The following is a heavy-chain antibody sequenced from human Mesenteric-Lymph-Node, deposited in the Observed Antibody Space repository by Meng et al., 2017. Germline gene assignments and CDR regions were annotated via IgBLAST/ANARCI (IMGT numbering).Heavy chain of an antibody. CDR1: GFTFSSYA. CDR3: AKMYYYDSSGL. J-gene: IGHJ4*02. V-gene: IGHV3-30*04. CDR2: ISYDGSNK. Sequence: QVQLVESGGGVVQPGRSLRLSCAASGFTFSSYAMHWVRQAPGKGLEWVAVISYDGSNKYYADSVKGRFTISRDNSKNTLYLQMNSLRAEDTAVYYCAKMYYYDSSGLWGQGTLVTVSS. D-gene: IGHD3-22*01.